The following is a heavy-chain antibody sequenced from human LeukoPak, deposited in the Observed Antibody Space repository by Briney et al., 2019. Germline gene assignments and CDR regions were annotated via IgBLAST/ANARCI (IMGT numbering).Heavy chain of an antibody. Sequence: GGSLRLSCAASGSTFSTYAMHWVRQAPGKGLEWVAFIRYDGSNKYYADSVKGRFTISRDNSKNTLYLQMNSLRAEDTAVYYCAKDLKAPFVVVPAAIRRSGSFDYWGQGTLVTVSS. J-gene: IGHJ4*02. V-gene: IGHV3-30*02. CDR1: GSTFSTYA. D-gene: IGHD2-2*02. CDR2: IRYDGSNK. CDR3: AKDLKAPFVVVPAAIRRSGSFDY.